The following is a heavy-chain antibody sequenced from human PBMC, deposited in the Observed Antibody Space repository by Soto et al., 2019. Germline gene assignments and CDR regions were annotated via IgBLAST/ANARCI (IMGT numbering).Heavy chain of an antibody. CDR3: VKDRTPGGADC. CDR2: IYFNRGGT. CDR1: GFMSHDYA. J-gene: IGHJ4*02. Sequence: EVQLVESGGGWVQPGTSLRLSCAASGFMSHDYAMHWVRQAPGKGLEWVSGIYFNRGGTGYADSVKSRFTTSRDNAKNFLYLQMNSLRAEDTVLYYCVKDRTPGGADCLGQGTLGTVSS. V-gene: IGHV3-9*02. D-gene: IGHD2-15*01.